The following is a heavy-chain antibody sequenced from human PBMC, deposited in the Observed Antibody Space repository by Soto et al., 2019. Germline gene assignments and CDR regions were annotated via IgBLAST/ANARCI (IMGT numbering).Heavy chain of an antibody. Sequence: VQLLESGGGLLQPGGSLRLSCAASGFTFSTYAMTWVRQAPGKGPEWVSSVSGSGGNTLYADSVKGRFTISRDNSKNTLYLKMNSLRAGDTAVYYCANGLAPSGWYPPYYYGMDVWGQGTTVIVSS. D-gene: IGHD6-19*01. V-gene: IGHV3-23*01. J-gene: IGHJ6*02. CDR1: GFTFSTYA. CDR2: VSGSGGNT. CDR3: ANGLAPSGWYPPYYYGMDV.